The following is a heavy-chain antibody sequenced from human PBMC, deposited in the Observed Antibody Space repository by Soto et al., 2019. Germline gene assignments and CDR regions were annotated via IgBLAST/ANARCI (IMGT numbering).Heavy chain of an antibody. CDR2: INPSGGST. J-gene: IGHJ4*02. Sequence: ASVKVSCKASGYTFTSYYMHWVRQAPGQGLEWMGIINPSGGSTSYAQKLQGRVTMTTDTSTSTAYMELRSLRSDDTAVYYCARDRGYSGYGDYWGQGTLVTVSS. CDR3: ARDRGYSGYGDY. CDR1: GYTFTSYY. D-gene: IGHD5-12*01. V-gene: IGHV1-46*01.